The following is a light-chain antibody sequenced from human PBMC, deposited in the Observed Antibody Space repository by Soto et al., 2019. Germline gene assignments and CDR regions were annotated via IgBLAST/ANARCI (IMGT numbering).Light chain of an antibody. CDR1: SSDVGGYNY. CDR3: GSYTSSNTLV. J-gene: IGLJ3*02. CDR2: EVI. V-gene: IGLV2-14*01. Sequence: QSALTQPASVSGSPGQSITISCTGTSSDVGGYNYVSWYQQHPGKAPKLMIYEVINRPSGVSNRFSGSKSGNTASLTISGLQAEDEADYYCGSYTSSNTLVFGGGTKVTVL.